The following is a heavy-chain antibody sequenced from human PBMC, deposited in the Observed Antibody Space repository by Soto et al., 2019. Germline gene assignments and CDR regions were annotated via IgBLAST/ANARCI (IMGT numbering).Heavy chain of an antibody. CDR1: GGSIISDY. D-gene: IGHD2-15*01. Sequence: SETLSLTCTVSGGSIISDYWSWILQPPGKGLEWIGYIYYSGSTNYNPSLKSRVTISVDTSKNQFSLKLNSVTAADTAVYYCARDRYGGSSDYWGQGTLVTVSS. J-gene: IGHJ4*02. V-gene: IGHV4-59*01. CDR2: IYYSGST. CDR3: ARDRYGGSSDY.